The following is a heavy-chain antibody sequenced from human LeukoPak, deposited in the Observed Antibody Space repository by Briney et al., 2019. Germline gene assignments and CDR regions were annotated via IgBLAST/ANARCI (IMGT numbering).Heavy chain of an antibody. Sequence: GGSLRLSCTASGFTFSRFGMHWLRQAPGKGLEWVALIRYDGSSEYYVDSVKGRFTISRDDSKNTLHLQMNSLRAEDTAVYYCAKDRELELPFDYWGQGTLVTVSS. CDR2: IRYDGSSE. J-gene: IGHJ4*02. V-gene: IGHV3-30*02. D-gene: IGHD1-7*01. CDR1: GFTFSRFG. CDR3: AKDRELELPFDY.